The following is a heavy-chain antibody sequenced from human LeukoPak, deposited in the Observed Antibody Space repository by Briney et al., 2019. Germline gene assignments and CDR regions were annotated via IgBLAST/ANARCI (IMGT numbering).Heavy chain of an antibody. J-gene: IGHJ6*03. V-gene: IGHV4-4*07. CDR1: GGSISGYY. CDR2: ISNSGST. CDR3: ARDGVPVARKAYYYHSMDV. D-gene: IGHD6-19*01. Sequence: SETLSLTCTLSGGSISGYYWSWIRLSAGKGLEWIGRISNSGSTNCNPSLKSRVSLSVDTSKNQFSLKLTSVTAADTAIYYCARDGVPVARKAYYYHSMDVWGKGATVTVSS.